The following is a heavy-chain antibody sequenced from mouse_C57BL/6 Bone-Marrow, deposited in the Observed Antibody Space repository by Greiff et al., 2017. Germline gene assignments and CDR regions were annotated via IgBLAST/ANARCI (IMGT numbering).Heavy chain of an antibody. Sequence: VQLQQPGTELVKPGASVTLSCKASGYTFTSYWMHWVKQRPGQGLEWIGNINPSNGGTNYNEKFKSKATLTVAKSSSTSYMQLSSLTSEDSAFYYCASGYDYGSSYEGVDYWGQGTSVTVSS. CDR3: ASGYDYGSSYEGVDY. J-gene: IGHJ4*01. D-gene: IGHD1-1*01. CDR1: GYTFTSYW. V-gene: IGHV1-53*01. CDR2: INPSNGGT.